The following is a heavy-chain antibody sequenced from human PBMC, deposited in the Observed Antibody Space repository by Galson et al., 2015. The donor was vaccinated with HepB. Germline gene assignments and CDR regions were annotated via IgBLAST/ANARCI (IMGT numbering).Heavy chain of an antibody. CDR2: INPSGGST. CDR1: GYTFTSYY. Sequence: SVKVSCKASGYTFTSYYMHWVRQAPGQGLEWMGIINPSGGSTSYAQKFQGRVTMTRDTSTSTVYMELSSLRSEDTAVYYCAREGGTKYSSSWYPRNWFDPWGQGTLVTVSS. V-gene: IGHV1-46*01. D-gene: IGHD6-13*01. J-gene: IGHJ5*02. CDR3: AREGGTKYSSSWYPRNWFDP.